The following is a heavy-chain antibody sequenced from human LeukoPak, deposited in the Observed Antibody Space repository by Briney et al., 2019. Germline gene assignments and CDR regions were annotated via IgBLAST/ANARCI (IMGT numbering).Heavy chain of an antibody. V-gene: IGHV3-23*01. CDR2: ISGSGGST. Sequence: GGSLRLSCAASGFTFSSYAMSWVRQAPGKGLEWVSAISGSGGSTYYADSVKGRFTISRDNSKNTLYLQMNSLRAEDTAVYYCAKDPHYYDSSGYYYGDYWGQGTLVTVSS. D-gene: IGHD3-22*01. J-gene: IGHJ4*02. CDR1: GFTFSSYA. CDR3: AKDPHYYDSSGYYYGDY.